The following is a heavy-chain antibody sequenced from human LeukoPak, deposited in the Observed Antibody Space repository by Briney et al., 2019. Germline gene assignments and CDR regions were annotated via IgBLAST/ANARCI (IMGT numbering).Heavy chain of an antibody. CDR3: ARDDSSGYYFFDY. D-gene: IGHD3-22*01. CDR1: GYTFTGYY. V-gene: IGHV1-2*02. CDR2: INPNSGGT. Sequence: GASVKVSCKASGYTFTGYYMHWVRQAPGQGLEWMGWINPNSGGTDYAQKFQGRVTMTRDTSISTAYMELSRLRSDDTAVYYCARDDSSGYYFFDYWGRGTLVTVSS. J-gene: IGHJ4*02.